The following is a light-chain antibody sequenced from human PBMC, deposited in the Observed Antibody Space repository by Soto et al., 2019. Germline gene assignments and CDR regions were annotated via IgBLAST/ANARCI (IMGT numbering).Light chain of an antibody. V-gene: IGLV3-21*02. CDR2: ADS. J-gene: IGLJ1*01. CDR1: NIGSKG. CDR3: QVWDYDTDHFV. Sequence: ELTQAPSVSVAPGQTARIGCGGDNIGSKGVHWYQQRPGQAPVLVVYADSDRPSGIPERFSGTNPGNKATLTISRVEAGDEADYYCQVWDYDTDHFVFGPGTKVTVL.